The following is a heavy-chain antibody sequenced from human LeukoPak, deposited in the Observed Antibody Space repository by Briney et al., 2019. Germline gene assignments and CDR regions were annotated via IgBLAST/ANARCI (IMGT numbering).Heavy chain of an antibody. CDR2: ISYDGSNK. Sequence: GGSLRLSCAASGFTFSSYAMHWVRQAPGKGLEWVAVISYDGSNKYYADSVKGRFTISRDNSKNTLYLQMNSLRAEDTAVYYCARDMYRCSGGSCYAGYFQHWGQGTLVTVSS. J-gene: IGHJ1*01. D-gene: IGHD2-15*01. CDR1: GFTFSSYA. V-gene: IGHV3-30-3*01. CDR3: ARDMYRCSGGSCYAGYFQH.